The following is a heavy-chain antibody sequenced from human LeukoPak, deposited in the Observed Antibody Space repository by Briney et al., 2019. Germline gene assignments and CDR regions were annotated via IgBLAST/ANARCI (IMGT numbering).Heavy chain of an antibody. D-gene: IGHD3-10*01. V-gene: IGHV3-66*01. CDR2: LYSNGDT. CDR1: GFGVSRNY. J-gene: IGHJ4*02. Sequence: PGGSLRLSCAASGFGVSRNYMNWVRQAPGKGLEWVSILYSNGDTYYGNSVKGRFTISRDDSKNTLYLQMDSLRVEDTAVYYCARSQITMIRGDFDYWGQGTLVTVSS. CDR3: ARSQITMIRGDFDY.